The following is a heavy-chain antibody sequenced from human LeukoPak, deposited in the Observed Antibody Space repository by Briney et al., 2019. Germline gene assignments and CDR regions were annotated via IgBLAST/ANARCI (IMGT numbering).Heavy chain of an antibody. V-gene: IGHV4-34*01. J-gene: IGHJ3*02. CDR2: INHSGST. CDR1: GGSFSGYY. Sequence: PSETLSLTCAVYGGSFSGYYWSWIRQPPGKGLEWIGEINHSGSTNYNPSLKSRVTISVDTSKNQFSLKLSSVTAADTAVYYCARRSGSPDAFDIWGQGTMVTVSS. CDR3: ARRSGSPDAFDI. D-gene: IGHD6-13*01.